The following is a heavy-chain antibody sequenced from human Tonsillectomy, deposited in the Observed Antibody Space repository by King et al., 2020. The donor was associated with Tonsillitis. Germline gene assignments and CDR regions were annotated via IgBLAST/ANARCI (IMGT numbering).Heavy chain of an antibody. Sequence: VQLVESGAEVKKPGASVKVSCKASGYTFTDYHMHWVRQAPGQGLEWMGWIDPNTGGTNYAQEFQARVTMTRDTSITTAYMELRSLRSDDTAMYYCARGGCSGSTCYRGYGMDVWGQGTTVTVSS. V-gene: IGHV1-2*02. CDR1: GYTFTDYH. J-gene: IGHJ6*02. D-gene: IGHD2-2*01. CDR3: ARGGCSGSTCYRGYGMDV. CDR2: IDPNTGGT.